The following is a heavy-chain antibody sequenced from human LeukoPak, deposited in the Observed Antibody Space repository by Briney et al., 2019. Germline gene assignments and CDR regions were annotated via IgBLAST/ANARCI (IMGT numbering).Heavy chain of an antibody. V-gene: IGHV3-7*01. CDR1: GFTFSSHS. CDR2: VKEDGSEE. D-gene: IGHD5/OR15-5a*01. CDR3: ARLLHYERSVYRPVDC. Sequence: GGSLRLSCPASGFTFSSHSMSWVRQAPGKGLEWVANVKEDGSEEYYVDSVKGRFTISRDNAVKSLYLQMNSLRAEDTAVYFCARLLHYERSVYRPVDCWGQGTLVGVSS. J-gene: IGHJ4*02.